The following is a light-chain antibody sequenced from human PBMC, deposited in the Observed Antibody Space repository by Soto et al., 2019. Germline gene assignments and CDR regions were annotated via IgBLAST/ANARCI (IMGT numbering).Light chain of an antibody. CDR1: SSDVGAYNF. CDR3: SSYTSSSTDV. Sequence: QSALTQPASMSGSPGQSITISCTGTSSDVGAYNFVCWYQQYPGKAPKLMIYDVSNRPSGVSNRFSASKSGSTASLSISGLQAEDEADYYCSSYTSSSTDVFGTGTKLTVL. V-gene: IGLV2-14*03. CDR2: DVS. J-gene: IGLJ1*01.